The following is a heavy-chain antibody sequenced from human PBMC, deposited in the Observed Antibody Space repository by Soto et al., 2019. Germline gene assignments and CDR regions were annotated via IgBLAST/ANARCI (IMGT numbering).Heavy chain of an antibody. J-gene: IGHJ3*02. CDR2: ISSSSSYI. D-gene: IGHD3-16*01. CDR1: GFTFSSYS. Sequence: EVQLVESGGGLVKPGGSLRLSCAASGFTFSSYSMNWVRQAPGKGLEWVSSISSSSSYIYYADSVKGRFTISRDNAKKSLYLQMNSLRAQDTAVYYCARGGDDAFDIWGRGTMVTVSS. V-gene: IGHV3-21*01. CDR3: ARGGDDAFDI.